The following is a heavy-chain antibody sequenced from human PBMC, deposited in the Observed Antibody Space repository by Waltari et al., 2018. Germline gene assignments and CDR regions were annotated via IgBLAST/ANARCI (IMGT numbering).Heavy chain of an antibody. CDR1: GFTFSSYG. V-gene: IGHV3-33*08. Sequence: GGVVQPGRSLRLSCAASGFTFSSYGMHWVRQAPGKGLEWVAVIWYDGSNKYYADSVKGRFTISRDNSKNTLYLQMNSLRAEDTAMYYCARRGGDDVPLDYWGQGTLVTVSS. CDR3: ARRGGDDVPLDY. J-gene: IGHJ4*02. D-gene: IGHD2-21*01. CDR2: IWYDGSNK.